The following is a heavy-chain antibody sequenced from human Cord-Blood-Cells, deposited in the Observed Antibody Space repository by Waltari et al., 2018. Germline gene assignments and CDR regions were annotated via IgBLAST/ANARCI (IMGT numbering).Heavy chain of an antibody. Sequence: EVQLVESGGGLVQPGGSLRLSCVASGFTFSSYEMNWVRQAPGKGLEWVSYISSSGSTIYYADSVKGRFTISRDNAKNSLYLQMNSLRAEDTAVYYCARGGSSWYYFDYWGQGTLVTVSS. V-gene: IGHV3-48*03. CDR3: ARGGSSWYYFDY. J-gene: IGHJ4*02. CDR1: GFTFSSYE. D-gene: IGHD6-13*01. CDR2: ISSSGSTI.